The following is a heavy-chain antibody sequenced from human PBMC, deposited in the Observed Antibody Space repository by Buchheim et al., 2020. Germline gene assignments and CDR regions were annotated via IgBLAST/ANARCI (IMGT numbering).Heavy chain of an antibody. J-gene: IGHJ2*01. D-gene: IGHD2-21*02. CDR2: IYHSGST. V-gene: IGHV4-30-2*01. CDR3: TRAYCGGDCYSGPSSWYFDL. Sequence: QLQLQESGSGLVKPSQTLSLTCAVSGGSISSGGYSWSWIRQPPGKGLEWIGYIYHSGSTYYNPSLKSRVTISVDRSKNQFSLKLSSVTAADTAVYYCTRAYCGGDCYSGPSSWYFDLWGRGTL. CDR1: GGSISSGGYS.